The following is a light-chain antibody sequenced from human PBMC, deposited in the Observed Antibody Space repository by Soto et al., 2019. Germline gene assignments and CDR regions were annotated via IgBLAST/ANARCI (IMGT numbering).Light chain of an antibody. J-gene: IGKJ5*01. V-gene: IGKV1-39*01. CDR2: ATS. CDR3: QQSYSTPPIT. CDR1: QSISRF. Sequence: DIQMTHSPSSLSASVGDRVTSACRASQSISRFLNWYQQKPGKAPKLLISATSRLQSGVPSRFTGSGSGTDFTLTISSLQPEDFATYYCQQSYSTPPITFGQGTRLEIK.